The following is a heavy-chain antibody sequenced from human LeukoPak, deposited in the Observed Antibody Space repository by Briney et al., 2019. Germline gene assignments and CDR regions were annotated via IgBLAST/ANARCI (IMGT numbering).Heavy chain of an antibody. CDR3: ARGYCSGGSCYSTYFDY. CDR1: GGSISSGSYY. CDR2: MHTSGST. D-gene: IGHD2-15*01. J-gene: IGHJ4*02. V-gene: IGHV4-61*02. Sequence: SQTLSLTCTVSGGSISSGSYYWSWIRQPAGKGLEWIGRMHTSGSTNYNPSLKSRLTMSVDTSKNQFSLKMRSVTAADTAVYYCARGYCSGGSCYSTYFDYWGQGTLVTVSS.